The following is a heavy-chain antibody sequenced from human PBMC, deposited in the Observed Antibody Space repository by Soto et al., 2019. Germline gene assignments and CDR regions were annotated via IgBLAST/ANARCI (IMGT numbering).Heavy chain of an antibody. V-gene: IGHV1-46*01. D-gene: IGHD2-15*01. J-gene: IGHJ6*02. CDR1: GYTFTSYY. CDR3: ARVRVVVVAATQGSYYYYGMDV. CDR2: INPSGGST. Sequence: GASVKVSCKASGYTFTSYYIHWVRQAPGQGLEWMGIINPSGGSTSYAQKFQGRVTITADKSTSTAYMELSSLRSEDTAVYYCARVRVVVVAATQGSYYYYGMDVWGQGTTVTVSS.